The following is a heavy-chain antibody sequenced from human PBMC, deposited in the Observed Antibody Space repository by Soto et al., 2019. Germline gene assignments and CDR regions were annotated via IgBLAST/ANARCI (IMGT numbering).Heavy chain of an antibody. CDR1: GFSFSSYA. J-gene: IGHJ4*02. V-gene: IGHV3-30*18. Sequence: QVQLVESGGGVVQPGRSLRLSCAASGFSFSSYAMRWVRQAPGKGLEWVAVISYDGSDKYYADSVKGRFTISRDNSKNTLNLQMNSLRAVDTAVYYCAKALGELSPESYDYWGQGTLITVSS. D-gene: IGHD3-16*02. CDR2: ISYDGSDK. CDR3: AKALGELSPESYDY.